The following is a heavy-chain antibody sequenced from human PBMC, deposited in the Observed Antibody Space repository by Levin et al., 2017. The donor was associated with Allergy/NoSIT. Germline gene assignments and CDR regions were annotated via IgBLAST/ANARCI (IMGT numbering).Heavy chain of an antibody. J-gene: IGHJ4*02. V-gene: IGHV3-15*01. CDR2: IKSKTDGGTT. CDR1: GFTFSNAW. D-gene: IGHD1-26*01. Sequence: GESLKISCAASGFTFSNAWMSWVRQAPGKGLEWVGRIKSKTDGGTTDYAAPVKGRFTISRDDSKNTLYLQMNSLKTEDTAVYYCTVISRGELLVVDYWGQGTLVTVSS. CDR3: TVISRGELLVVDY.